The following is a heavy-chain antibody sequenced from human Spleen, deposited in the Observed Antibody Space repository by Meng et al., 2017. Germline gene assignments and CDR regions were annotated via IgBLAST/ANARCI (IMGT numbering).Heavy chain of an antibody. V-gene: IGHV3-7*01. D-gene: IGHD1-26*01. CDR3: ARDKGGSYYRVSDY. J-gene: IGHJ4*02. CDR2: IKQDGSEK. Sequence: GESLKISCAASGFTFSSYWMSWVRQAPGKGLEWVANIKQDGSEKYYVDSVKGRFTISRDNAKNSLYLQMNSLRAEDTAVYYCARDKGGSYYRVSDYWGQGTLVTVSS. CDR1: GFTFSSYW.